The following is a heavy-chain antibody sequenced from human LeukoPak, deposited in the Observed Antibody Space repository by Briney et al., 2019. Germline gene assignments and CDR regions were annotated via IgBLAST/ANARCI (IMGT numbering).Heavy chain of an antibody. J-gene: IGHJ4*02. CDR1: GFTFDDHA. Sequence: GRSLRLSCAASGFTFDDHAMHWVRQAPGKGLEWVSGISWNSGYIGYADSVKGRFTISRDNAKNSLYLQMNSLRAEDMALYDCAKAGRHRVLQVVGVYWGQGTLVTVSS. V-gene: IGHV3-9*03. D-gene: IGHD6-6*01. CDR2: ISWNSGYI. CDR3: AKAGRHRVLQVVGVY.